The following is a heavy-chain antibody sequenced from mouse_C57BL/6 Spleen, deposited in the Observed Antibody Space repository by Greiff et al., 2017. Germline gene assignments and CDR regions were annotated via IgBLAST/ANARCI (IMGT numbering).Heavy chain of an antibody. CDR2: INPNNGGT. D-gene: IGHD1-1*01. J-gene: IGHJ1*03. CDR1: GYTFTDYY. CDR3: AGSSYRYFDV. V-gene: IGHV1-26*01. Sequence: EVQLQQSGPELVKPGASVKISCKASGYTFTDYYMNWVKQSHGKSLEWIGDINPNNGGTSYNQKFKGKATLTVDKSSSTAYMELRSLTSEDSAVYYCAGSSYRYFDVWGTGTTVTVSS.